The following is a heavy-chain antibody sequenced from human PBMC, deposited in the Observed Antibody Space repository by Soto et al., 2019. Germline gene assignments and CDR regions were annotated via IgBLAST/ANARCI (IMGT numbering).Heavy chain of an antibody. D-gene: IGHD3-22*01. V-gene: IGHV4-39*01. CDR3: ARNYYDGSGLYY. CDR1: GGSISSTSYH. Sequence: SETLSLTCTVSGGSISSTSYHWVWIRQPPGKGLEWIGSLDYSGGTFYNPSLKSRVTISADTSKNQFSLKVNSVTAADTAVYYCARNYYDGSGLYYWGQGNLVTVSS. J-gene: IGHJ4*02. CDR2: LDYSGGT.